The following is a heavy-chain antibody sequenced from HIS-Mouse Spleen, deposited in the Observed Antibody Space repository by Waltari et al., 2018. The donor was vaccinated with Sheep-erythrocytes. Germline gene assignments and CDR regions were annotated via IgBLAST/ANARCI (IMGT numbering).Heavy chain of an antibody. CDR3: AREPPYSSSWYFDY. Sequence: EVQLVESGGGLVQPGGSLRLSCAASGFTVSSNYMSWVRQAPGKGLEGVSVIYSGGRTYYADSVQGRFTISRDNSKNTLYLQMNSLRAEDTAVYYCAREPPYSSSWYFDYWGQGTLVTVSS. D-gene: IGHD6-13*01. V-gene: IGHV3-66*01. CDR1: GFTVSSNY. CDR2: IYSGGRT. J-gene: IGHJ4*02.